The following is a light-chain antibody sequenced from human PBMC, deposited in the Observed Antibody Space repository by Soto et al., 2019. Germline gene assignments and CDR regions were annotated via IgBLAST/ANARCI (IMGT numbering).Light chain of an antibody. CDR2: EDD. Sequence: NFMLTQPQSVSESPGGTVTISCTRSSGDIARNYVQWYQQRPGSAPSAVIHEDDQRPSGVPDRFSGSVDRSSNSASLTISGLKTEDEADYYCQSYDSSNQGVFGGGTQLTVL. V-gene: IGLV6-57*03. CDR1: SGDIARNY. CDR3: QSYDSSNQGV. J-gene: IGLJ3*02.